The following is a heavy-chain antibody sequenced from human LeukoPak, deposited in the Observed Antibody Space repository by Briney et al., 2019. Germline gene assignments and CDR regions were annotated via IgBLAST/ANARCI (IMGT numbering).Heavy chain of an antibody. CDR1: GFTFSSYA. D-gene: IGHD3-22*01. V-gene: IGHV3-23*01. CDR3: AKDRSNYYDSSGYSDFDY. CDR2: ISDSGGST. Sequence: PGGSLRLSCAASGFTFSSYAMNWVRQAPGKGLKWVSGISDSGGSTFYADSVTGRFTISRDNSKNTLYLQMSSLRAEDTAVYYCAKDRSNYYDSSGYSDFDYWGQGTLVTVSS. J-gene: IGHJ4*02.